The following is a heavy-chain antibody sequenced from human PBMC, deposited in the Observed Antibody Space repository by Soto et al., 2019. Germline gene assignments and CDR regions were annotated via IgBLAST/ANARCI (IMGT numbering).Heavy chain of an antibody. J-gene: IGHJ6*02. CDR3: ARDLVIAAAGHGMDV. D-gene: IGHD6-13*01. V-gene: IGHV3-33*01. Sequence: GGSLRLSCAASGFTFSSYGMHWVRHAPGKGLECVAVIWYDGSNKYYAYSVKGRFTISRDNSKNTLYLQMNSLRAEDTAVYYCARDLVIAAAGHGMDVWGQGTTVTVSS. CDR2: IWYDGSNK. CDR1: GFTFSSYG.